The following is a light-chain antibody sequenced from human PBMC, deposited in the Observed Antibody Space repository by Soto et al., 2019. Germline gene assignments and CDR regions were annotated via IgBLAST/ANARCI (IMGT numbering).Light chain of an antibody. Sequence: DIVMTQSPDSLAVSLGERATINCKSSQSVLYSSNNKNHLTWYQQKPGQPPKLLIYWASTRESGVPDRFSGSGSGTDFTLTISSLQAEDVAVYYCQQYYTVPYTFAQGTKLEIK. J-gene: IGKJ2*01. V-gene: IGKV4-1*01. CDR1: QSVLYSSNNKNH. CDR2: WAS. CDR3: QQYYTVPYT.